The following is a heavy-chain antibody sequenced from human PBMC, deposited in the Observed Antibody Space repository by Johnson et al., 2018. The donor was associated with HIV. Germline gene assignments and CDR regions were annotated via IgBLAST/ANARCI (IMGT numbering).Heavy chain of an antibody. J-gene: IGHJ3*02. D-gene: IGHD1-20*01. Sequence: VHLVESGGGLIQPGGSLRLSCAASGFIVSSNYMTWVRQAPGKWLEWVCGINPRPDSAACADSVKGRFTISRDNAKTSLYLQMNSLRAEDTALYYCARDRTITGNDPFDIWGQGTMVTVSS. CDR1: GFIVSSNY. CDR3: ARDRTITGNDPFDI. V-gene: IGHV3-53*01. CDR2: INPRPDSA.